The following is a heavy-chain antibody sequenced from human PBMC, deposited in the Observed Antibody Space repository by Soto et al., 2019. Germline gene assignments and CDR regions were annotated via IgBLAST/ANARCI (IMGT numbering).Heavy chain of an antibody. V-gene: IGHV3-72*01. Sequence: EVQLVESGGGLVQPGGSLRLSCAASGFTFSAHYMDWVRQAPGKGLEWVGRVKNKANSYTTEYAASVEGSFTLSREDSQNSLYLQMNSLKTEDTAVYYCARVSLVGPSGGRYFDYWGQGSQVAVSS. J-gene: IGHJ4*02. CDR3: ARVSLVGPSGGRYFDY. D-gene: IGHD1-26*01. CDR1: GFTFSAHY. CDR2: VKNKANSYTT.